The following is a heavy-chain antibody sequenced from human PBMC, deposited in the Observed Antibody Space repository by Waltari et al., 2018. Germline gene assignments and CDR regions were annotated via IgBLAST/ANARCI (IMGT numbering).Heavy chain of an antibody. Sequence: EVQLVESGGGLVQPGGSLRLSCSASGFTFRTYEMNWVRQAPGKGLECVSINSSTGTLVYYAHSVKVRFTISRDNAKNSLYLQLNSLRVEDTAVYYCARESGYYNAFDIWGQGTMVTVSS. CDR3: ARESGYYNAFDI. V-gene: IGHV3-48*03. CDR1: GFTFRTYE. J-gene: IGHJ3*02. D-gene: IGHD3-22*01. CDR2: NSSTGTLV.